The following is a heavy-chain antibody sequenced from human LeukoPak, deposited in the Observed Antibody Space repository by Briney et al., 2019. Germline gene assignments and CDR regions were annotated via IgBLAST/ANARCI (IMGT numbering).Heavy chain of an antibody. V-gene: IGHV3-23*01. CDR1: GFTFSSYA. Sequence: GGSLRLSCAASGFTFSSYAMSWVRQAPGKGLEWVSAISGSGGSTYYADSVKGRFTISRDNSKNTLFLQMNSLRAEDTAVYNCAKDRGVLRFLEWLPSDYWGQGTLVTVSS. CDR2: ISGSGGST. D-gene: IGHD3-3*01. CDR3: AKDRGVLRFLEWLPSDY. J-gene: IGHJ4*02.